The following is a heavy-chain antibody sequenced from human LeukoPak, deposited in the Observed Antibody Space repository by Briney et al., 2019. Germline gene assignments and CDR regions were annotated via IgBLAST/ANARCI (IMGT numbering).Heavy chain of an antibody. CDR2: ILYSGST. CDR3: ARHASVTPWYFDL. V-gene: IGHV4-61*08. Sequence: SETLSLTCTVSGGSISDGAHYWNWIRQRPGKGLEWIGFILYSGSTNYNPSLKSRVAISVDTSKNQFSLKLASVTAADTALYYCARHASVTPWYFDLRGRGTLVTVSS. CDR1: GGSISDGAHY. J-gene: IGHJ2*01. D-gene: IGHD4-17*01.